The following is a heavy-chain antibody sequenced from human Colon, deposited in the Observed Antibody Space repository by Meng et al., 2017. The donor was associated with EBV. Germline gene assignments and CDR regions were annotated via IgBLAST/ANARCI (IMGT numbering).Heavy chain of an antibody. CDR1: RFSFGNFA. V-gene: IGHV3-30*18. Sequence: ESGGGVVLPGRALRLCCSASRFSFGNFAIHWVWQAPGKGLGWVAVTSSDGSNSPYADSVKGRFTLSRDNSKNTVYLQMTSLRAEDTAVYYCAKPIEYYDDAGPYFDYWGQGTLVTVSS. CDR3: AKPIEYYDDAGPYFDY. J-gene: IGHJ4*02. CDR2: TSSDGSNS. D-gene: IGHD3-16*01.